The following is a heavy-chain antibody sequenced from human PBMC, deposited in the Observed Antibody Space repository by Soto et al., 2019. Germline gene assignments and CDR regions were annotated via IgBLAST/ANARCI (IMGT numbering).Heavy chain of an antibody. CDR1: GYTFTSHD. CDR3: ARWDYGVYARFDY. D-gene: IGHD4-17*01. V-gene: IGHV1-8*01. CDR2: MNPNSGNT. Sequence: QVQLVQSGAEVKKSGASVKVSCKASGYTFTSHDINWVRQATGQGLEWMGWMNPNSGNTGYAQKFKGRVTMTRNTSRSTAYMELSSLRSEDTAVYYCARWDYGVYARFDYWGQGTLVTVSS. J-gene: IGHJ4*02.